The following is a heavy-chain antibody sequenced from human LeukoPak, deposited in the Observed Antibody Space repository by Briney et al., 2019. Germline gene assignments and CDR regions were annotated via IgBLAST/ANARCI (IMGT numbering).Heavy chain of an antibody. CDR1: GFTVSSNY. CDR2: IYSGGST. CDR3: AREIRAYDILTGYYPNGMDV. Sequence: GGSLRLSCAASGFTVSSNYMSWVRQAPGKGLEWVSVIYSGGSTYYTDSVKGRFTISRDNSKNTLYLQMNSLRAEDTAVYYCAREIRAYDILTGYYPNGMDVWGQGTTVTVSS. V-gene: IGHV3-53*01. J-gene: IGHJ6*02. D-gene: IGHD3-9*01.